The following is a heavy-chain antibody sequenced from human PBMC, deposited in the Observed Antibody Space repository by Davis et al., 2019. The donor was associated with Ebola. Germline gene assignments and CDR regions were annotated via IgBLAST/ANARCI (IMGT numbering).Heavy chain of an antibody. D-gene: IGHD2/OR15-2a*01. CDR1: GYTFTSYY. CDR3: ARDTAPFYDPDAFDI. CDR2: INPSGGST. Sequence: ASVKVSCKASGYTFTSYYMHWLRQDPGQGLEWMGIINPSGGSTSYAQKFQGRVTMTRDTSTSTVYMELSSLRSEDTAVYYCARDTAPFYDPDAFDIWGQGTMVTVSS. V-gene: IGHV1-46*01. J-gene: IGHJ3*02.